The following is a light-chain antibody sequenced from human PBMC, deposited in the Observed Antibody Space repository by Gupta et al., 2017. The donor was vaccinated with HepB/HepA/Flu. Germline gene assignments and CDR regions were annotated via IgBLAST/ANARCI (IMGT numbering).Light chain of an antibody. CDR3: QQSDSTPSVP. J-gene: IGKJ5*01. CDR1: QSISSY. Sequence: DIQMTQSPSSLSASVGDRVTITCRASQSISSYLNWYQQKPGKAPKLLIYAASSLQSGVPSRFSGSGSGTDFTLTISSRQPEDFATYYCQQSDSTPSVPFGQGTRMEIQ. V-gene: IGKV1-39*01. CDR2: AAS.